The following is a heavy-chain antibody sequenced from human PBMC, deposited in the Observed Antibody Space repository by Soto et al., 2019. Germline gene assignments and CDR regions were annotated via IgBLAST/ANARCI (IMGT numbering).Heavy chain of an antibody. Sequence: GASVKVSCKASGGTFSSYAISWVRQAPGQGLEWMGGIIPIFGTANYAQKFQGRVTITADESTSTAYMELSSLRSEDTAVYYCAWQLRFLEWTKYNWFDPWGQGTLVTVSS. J-gene: IGHJ5*02. CDR3: AWQLRFLEWTKYNWFDP. V-gene: IGHV1-69*13. CDR2: IIPIFGTA. CDR1: GGTFSSYA. D-gene: IGHD3-3*01.